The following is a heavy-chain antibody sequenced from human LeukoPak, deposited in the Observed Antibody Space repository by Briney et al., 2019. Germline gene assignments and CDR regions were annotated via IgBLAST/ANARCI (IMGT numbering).Heavy chain of an antibody. D-gene: IGHD6-19*01. J-gene: IGHJ4*02. V-gene: IGHV4-34*01. CDR3: ARVKVLDSQWLVPIYFDY. Sequence: PSETLSLTCAVYGGSFSGYYWSWIRQPPGKGLEWIGEINHSGSTNYNPSLKSRVTISVDTSKNQFSLKLSSVTAADTAVYYCARVKVLDSQWLVPIYFDYWGQGTLVTVSS. CDR1: GGSFSGYY. CDR2: INHSGST.